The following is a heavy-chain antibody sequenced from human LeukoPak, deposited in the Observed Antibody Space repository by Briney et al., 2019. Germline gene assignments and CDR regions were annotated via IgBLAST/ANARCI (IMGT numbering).Heavy chain of an antibody. Sequence: GGPLRLSCAASGFTFSTYWMSWVRQAPGKGLEWVANIKQGGSEKYYVDSVRGRFTISRDNAKNSLYLQMNSLRAEDTAVYYCARAGPSSSWHQFDYWGQGTLVTVSS. CDR1: GFTFSTYW. CDR3: ARAGPSSSWHQFDY. V-gene: IGHV3-7*01. J-gene: IGHJ4*02. CDR2: IKQGGSEK. D-gene: IGHD6-13*01.